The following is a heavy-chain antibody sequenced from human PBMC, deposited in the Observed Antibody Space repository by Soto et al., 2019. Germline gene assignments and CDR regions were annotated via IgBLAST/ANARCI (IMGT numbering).Heavy chain of an antibody. V-gene: IGHV1-2*04. CDR3: ARGVGAVNRIFDY. CDR2: INPNSGGT. CDR1: GYTFTGYY. D-gene: IGHD1-26*01. J-gene: IGHJ4*02. Sequence: ASVKVSCKASGYTFTGYYMHWVRQAPGQGLEWMGWINPNSGGTNYAQKFQGWVTMTRDTSISTAYMELSRLRSDDTAVYYCARGVGAVNRIFDYWGQGTLVTVSS.